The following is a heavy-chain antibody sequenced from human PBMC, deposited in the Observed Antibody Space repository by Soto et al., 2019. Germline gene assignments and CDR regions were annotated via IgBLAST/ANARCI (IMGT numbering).Heavy chain of an antibody. J-gene: IGHJ4*02. Sequence: LRLSCEASGFTLKGYEVNWVRQAPGKGLEWISYITSSTRTTYYADSVKGRFTISRDNAKNTLYLQMNSLRAEDTAVYYCATLGLQQAFWGQGTLVTVSS. D-gene: IGHD2-21*02. V-gene: IGHV3-48*03. CDR1: GFTLKGYE. CDR3: ATLGLQQAF. CDR2: ITSSTRTT.